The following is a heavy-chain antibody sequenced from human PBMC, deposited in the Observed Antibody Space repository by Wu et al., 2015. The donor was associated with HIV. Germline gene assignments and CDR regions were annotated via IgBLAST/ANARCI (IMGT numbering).Heavy chain of an antibody. J-gene: IGHJ6*02. CDR2: IIPAFRTT. Sequence: QVQLVQSGAEVKKPGSSVKVSCKASGGSFNNYGLTWVRQAPGQGLEWVGVIIPAFRTTNYAQKFQGRVTITADESTSTVYMGLRSLGSEDTAVYFCARDLLLGGDGMDVWGQGTTVTASS. D-gene: IGHD3-16*01. CDR3: ARDLLLGGDGMDV. CDR1: GGSFNNYG. V-gene: IGHV1-69*12.